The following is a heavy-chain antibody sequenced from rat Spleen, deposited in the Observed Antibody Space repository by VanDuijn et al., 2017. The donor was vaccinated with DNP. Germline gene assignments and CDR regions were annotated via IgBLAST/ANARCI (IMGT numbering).Heavy chain of an antibody. CDR1: GFIFSNYW. D-gene: IGHD1-9*01. CDR2: ITNSGGTT. Sequence: EVQLVESGGGPVQPGRSLKLSCVASGFIFSNYWMTWIRQAPGKGLEWVASITNSGGTTYYPDSLKGRFTISRDNAKSTLYLQMNSLRSEDTATYYCARHLTMGITPFDYWGQGVMVTVSS. CDR3: ARHLTMGITPFDY. V-gene: IGHV5-31*01. J-gene: IGHJ2*01.